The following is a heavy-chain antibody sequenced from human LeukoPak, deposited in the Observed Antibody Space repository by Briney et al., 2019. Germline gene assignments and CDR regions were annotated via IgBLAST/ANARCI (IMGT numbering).Heavy chain of an antibody. D-gene: IGHD3-10*02. CDR2: ISYDGSNE. J-gene: IGHJ4*02. V-gene: IGHV3-30*18. CDR1: GFTFRTYG. Sequence: PGGSLRLSCAASGFTFRTYGMNWVRQAPGKGLKWVAIISYDGSNEDYADSVKGRFTISRDNSKNTLYLQMNSLRAEDSAVYYCAKSRVRGVYYFDYWGQGTLVTVSS. CDR3: AKSRVRGVYYFDY.